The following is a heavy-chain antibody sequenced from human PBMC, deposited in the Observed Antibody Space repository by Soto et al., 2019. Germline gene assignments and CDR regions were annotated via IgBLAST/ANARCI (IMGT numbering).Heavy chain of an antibody. V-gene: IGHV1-58*02. J-gene: IGHJ4*02. Sequence: QMQLVQSGPEVKKPGTSVKVSCKASGFTFTSSTMQWVRQARGQRLEWIGWIVVGSGNTNYAQKFQERITLTRDMSTSTAYMELSSLRSEDTAVYYCAAEPPGNGGNLPLGYWGQGTLVTVSS. CDR2: IVVGSGNT. CDR1: GFTFTSST. CDR3: AAEPPGNGGNLPLGY. D-gene: IGHD2-15*01.